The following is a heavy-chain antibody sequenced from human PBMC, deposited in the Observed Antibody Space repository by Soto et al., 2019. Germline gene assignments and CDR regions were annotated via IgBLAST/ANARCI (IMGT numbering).Heavy chain of an antibody. V-gene: IGHV1-18*04. Sequence: ASVKVSCKASGYTFTSYGISWVRQAPGQGLEWMGWISAYNGNTNYAQKLQGRVTMTTDTSTSTAYMELRSLRSDDTAVYYCAIVAIYDYYYYGMDVWGQGTTVTVS. CDR3: AIVAIYDYYYYGMDV. J-gene: IGHJ6*02. CDR2: ISAYNGNT. CDR1: GYTFTSYG. D-gene: IGHD5-12*01.